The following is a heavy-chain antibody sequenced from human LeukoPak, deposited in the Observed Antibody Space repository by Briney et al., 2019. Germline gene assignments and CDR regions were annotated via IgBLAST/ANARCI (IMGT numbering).Heavy chain of an antibody. CDR2: IYHSGST. CDR3: ARWHYDSSGYPADY. Sequence: SETLSLTCAVYGGSFSGYYWSWIRQPPGKGLEWIGEIYHSGSTNYNPSLKSRVTISVDTPKNQFSLKLSSVTAADTAIYYCARWHYDSSGYPADYGGQGTLVTVSS. CDR1: GGSFSGYY. J-gene: IGHJ4*02. D-gene: IGHD3-22*01. V-gene: IGHV4-34*01.